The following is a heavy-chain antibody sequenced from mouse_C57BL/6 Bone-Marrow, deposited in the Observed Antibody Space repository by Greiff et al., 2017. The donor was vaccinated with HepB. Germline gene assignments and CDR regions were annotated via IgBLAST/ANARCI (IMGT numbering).Heavy chain of an antibody. V-gene: IGHV1-39*01. Sequence: VQLKQSGPELVKPGASVKISCKASGYSFTDYNMNWVKQSNGKSLEWIGVINPNYGTTSYNQKFKGKATLTVDQSSSTAYMQLNSLTSEDSAVYYCARGDYGNYVPYWYFDVWGTGTTVTVSS. CDR3: ARGDYGNYVPYWYFDV. J-gene: IGHJ1*03. D-gene: IGHD2-1*01. CDR2: INPNYGTT. CDR1: GYSFTDYN.